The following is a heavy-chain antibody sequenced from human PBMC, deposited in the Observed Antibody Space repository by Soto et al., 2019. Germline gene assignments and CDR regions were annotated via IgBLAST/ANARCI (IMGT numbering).Heavy chain of an antibody. D-gene: IGHD3-22*01. CDR3: ASGYFYAGVWNQGPFDS. CDR2: IYHTGVT. Sequence: QVQLQESGPGLVKPSGTLSLTCAVSGDSISSNNWWSWVRQSPIKGLEWIGEIYHTGVTNYNPSLKSRVTMSIDKSKNQFSLKLSSMTAADTATYYCASGYFYAGVWNQGPFDSWGQGTLVTVSS. J-gene: IGHJ4*02. V-gene: IGHV4-4*02. CDR1: GDSISSNNW.